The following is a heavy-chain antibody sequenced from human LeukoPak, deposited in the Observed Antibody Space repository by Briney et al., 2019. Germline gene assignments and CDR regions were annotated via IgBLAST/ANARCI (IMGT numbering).Heavy chain of an antibody. J-gene: IGHJ6*04. CDR3: ARSGGYCSSTSCRASYYYGMDV. CDR1: GFTFSSYA. Sequence: GGSLRLSCAASGFTFSSYAMHWVRQAPGKGLEWVAVISYDGSNKYYADSVKGRFTISRDNSKNTLYLQMNSLRAEDTTVYYCARSGGYCSSTSCRASYYYGMDVWGKGTTVTVSS. CDR2: ISYDGSNK. D-gene: IGHD2-2*01. V-gene: IGHV3-30*04.